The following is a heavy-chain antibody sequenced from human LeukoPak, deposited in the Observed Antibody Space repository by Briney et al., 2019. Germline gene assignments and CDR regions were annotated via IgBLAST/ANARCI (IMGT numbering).Heavy chain of an antibody. Sequence: GGSPRLSCAASGFTFSSYAMSWVRQAPGKGLEWVSAISGSGGSTYYADSVKGRFTISRDNSKNTLYLQMNSLRAEDTAVYYCAKGGSYYETTGRADYWGQGTLVTVSS. CDR1: GFTFSSYA. J-gene: IGHJ4*02. V-gene: IGHV3-23*01. CDR3: AKGGSYYETTGRADY. CDR2: ISGSGGST. D-gene: IGHD1-26*01.